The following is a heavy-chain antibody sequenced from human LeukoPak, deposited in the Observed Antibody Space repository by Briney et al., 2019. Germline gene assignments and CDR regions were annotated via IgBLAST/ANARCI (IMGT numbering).Heavy chain of an antibody. CDR1: GYTFTGYY. J-gene: IGHJ4*02. D-gene: IGHD3-9*01. CDR2: INPNSGGT. V-gene: IGHV1-2*06. CDR3: ARDPEYYDILTGYQGYFDY. Sequence: ASVKVSCKASGYTFTGYYMHRVRQAPGLGLEWMGRINPNSGGTNYAQKFQGRVTMTRDTSISTAYMELSRLRSDDTAVYYCARDPEYYDILTGYQGYFDYWGQGTLVTVSS.